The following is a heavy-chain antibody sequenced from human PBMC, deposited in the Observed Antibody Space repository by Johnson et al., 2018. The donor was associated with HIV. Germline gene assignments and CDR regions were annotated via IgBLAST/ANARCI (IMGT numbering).Heavy chain of an antibody. CDR2: IRYDGSDK. D-gene: IGHD6-13*01. V-gene: IGHV3-30*02. CDR1: GFTFSSYG. Sequence: QVQLVESGGGVVQPGRSLRLSCAASGFTFSSYGMHWVREAPGKGLEWVAFIRYDGSDKYYADSVKGRVTISRDNPKNTVYLHKNNLRAEDTAVYYCARDLAYNSRWTGAFDIWGQGTMVTVSS. CDR3: ARDLAYNSRWTGAFDI. J-gene: IGHJ3*02.